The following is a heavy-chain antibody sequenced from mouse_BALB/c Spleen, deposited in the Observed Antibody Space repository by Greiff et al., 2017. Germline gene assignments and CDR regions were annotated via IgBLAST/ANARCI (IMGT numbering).Heavy chain of an antibody. J-gene: IGHJ2*01. CDR3: AREATASLDY. CDR1: GFTFSDYY. D-gene: IGHD1-2*01. V-gene: IGHV5-4*02. Sequence: EVMLVESGGGLVKPGGSLKLSCAASGFTFSDYYMYWVRQTPEKRLEWVATISDGGSYTYYPDSVKGRFTISRDNARNILYLQMSSLRSEDTAMYYCAREATASLDYWGQGTTLTVSS. CDR2: ISDGGSYT.